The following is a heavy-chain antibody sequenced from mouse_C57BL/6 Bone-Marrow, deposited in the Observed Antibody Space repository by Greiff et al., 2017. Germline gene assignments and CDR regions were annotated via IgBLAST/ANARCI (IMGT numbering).Heavy chain of an antibody. J-gene: IGHJ2*01. CDR3: ASRIYYYGSSFTGDY. D-gene: IGHD1-1*01. CDR2: ILPGSGST. Sequence: QVQLQQSGAELMKPGASVKLSCKATGYTFTGYWIEWVKQRPGHGLEWIGEILPGSGSTNYNEKFKGKATFTADTSSNTAYMQLSSLTTEDSAIYYGASRIYYYGSSFTGDYWGQGTTLTVSS. V-gene: IGHV1-9*01. CDR1: GYTFTGYW.